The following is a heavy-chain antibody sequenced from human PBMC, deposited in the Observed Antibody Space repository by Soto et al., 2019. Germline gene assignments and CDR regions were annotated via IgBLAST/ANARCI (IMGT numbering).Heavy chain of an antibody. CDR3: ARDQLILPAHDFFYGSDV. V-gene: IGHV3-7*03. Sequence: DVQLVESGGAVVQPGESVRLSCEVSGFTFSMYSMTWVREAPGKGLEWVAKIPQEGGDGHYADSVKGRFTISRDNAKNSVFLQMNNLRAADTAVYYCARDQLILPAHDFFYGSDVWGQGATVTVS. J-gene: IGHJ6*02. CDR2: IPQEGGDG. CDR1: GFTFSMYS. D-gene: IGHD2-21*02.